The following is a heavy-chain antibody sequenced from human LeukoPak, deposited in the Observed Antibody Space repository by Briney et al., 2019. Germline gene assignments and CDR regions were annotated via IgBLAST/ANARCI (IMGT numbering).Heavy chain of an antibody. CDR3: ARGHYYDNSGYQVGTL. V-gene: IGHV3-30-3*01. J-gene: IGHJ4*02. CDR1: GFTFSSYA. CDR2: TTFDGSNK. Sequence: PGGSLRLSCAASGFTFSSYAMHWVRQAPGKGLEWVAVTTFDGSNKYYADSVRGRFTISRDNSKNTLNLHMNSLGAGDTAVCYCARGHYYDNSGYQVGTLWGQGTLVTVSS. D-gene: IGHD3-22*01.